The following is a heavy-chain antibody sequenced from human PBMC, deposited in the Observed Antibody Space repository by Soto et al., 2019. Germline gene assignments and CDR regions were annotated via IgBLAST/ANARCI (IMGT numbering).Heavy chain of an antibody. V-gene: IGHV5-51*01. CDR3: ARFPSGWYQISAFDI. J-gene: IGHJ3*02. Sequence: PVESLKISCKGSGYSFTSYWISCFRQMPVKGLEWMGIIYPGDSDTRYSPSFQGQVTISADKSISTAYLQWSSLKASDTAMYYCARFPSGWYQISAFDIWGQGTMVTVSS. D-gene: IGHD6-19*01. CDR2: IYPGDSDT. CDR1: GYSFTSYW.